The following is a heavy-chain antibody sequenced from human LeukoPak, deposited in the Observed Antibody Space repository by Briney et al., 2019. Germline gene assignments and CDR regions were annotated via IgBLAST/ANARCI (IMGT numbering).Heavy chain of an antibody. V-gene: IGHV3-23*01. D-gene: IGHD3-22*01. CDR2: TGSGGELT. CDR1: GFTLSIYA. CDR3: AKDRPNYYHDNGHYYRRGGDC. Sequence: GGSLRLSCAASGFTLSIYAMSWVRQGTGKGLEWVSSTGSGGELTFYADSVKGRFTISRDNSKNTLYLQMNSLRAEDTAVYYCAKDRPNYYHDNGHYYRRGGDCWGQGTLVTVSS. J-gene: IGHJ4*02.